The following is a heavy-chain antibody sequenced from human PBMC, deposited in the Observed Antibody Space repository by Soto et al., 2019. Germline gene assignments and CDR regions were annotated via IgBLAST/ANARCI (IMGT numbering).Heavy chain of an antibody. CDR1: GGTFSHST. CDR3: ATPSGLLGQYSALPEK. Sequence: QVQLVQSGAEVKRPGSSVKVSCKASGGTFSHSTVAWVRQAPGHRPEWMGMIIPMFGSTNSAQKFRDRVTFSADTYTNTAYMELSSLRSEDTAVYYCATPSGLLGQYSALPEKWGQGTLVTVSS. V-gene: IGHV1-69*06. J-gene: IGHJ4*02. D-gene: IGHD5-12*01. CDR2: IIPMFGST.